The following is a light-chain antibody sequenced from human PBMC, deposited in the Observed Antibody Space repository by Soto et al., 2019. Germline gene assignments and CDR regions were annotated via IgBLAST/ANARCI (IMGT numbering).Light chain of an antibody. CDR1: QNIRNN. CDR3: QQYGSSPGT. J-gene: IGKJ1*01. Sequence: EVVMTQSPASLSVSPGERATLSCRASQNIRNNLAWYQQKPGQAPRLLIYGASSRATGIPDRFSGSGSGTDFTLTISRLEPEDFAVYYCQQYGSSPGTFGQGTKVDIK. CDR2: GAS. V-gene: IGKV3-20*01.